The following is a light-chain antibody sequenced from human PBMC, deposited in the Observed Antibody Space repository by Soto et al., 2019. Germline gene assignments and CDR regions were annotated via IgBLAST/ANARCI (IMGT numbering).Light chain of an antibody. J-gene: IGKJ4*01. Sequence: DSLMAQSPDSLPMSKEETATINCKSSQSVLYSSNNYNYLAWYQQKPGQPPKLLITWASTREPGVSGRFSGSGFATDSTLTISSLRSEDVAVYYCQQYYDPPLTFGGGTKVDVK. CDR1: QSVLYSSNNYNY. CDR2: WAS. CDR3: QQYYDPPLT. V-gene: IGKV4-1*01.